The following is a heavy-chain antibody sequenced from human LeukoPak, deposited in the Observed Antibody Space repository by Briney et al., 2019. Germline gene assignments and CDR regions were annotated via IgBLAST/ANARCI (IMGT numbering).Heavy chain of an antibody. Sequence: ASVKVSCKASGGTFSSYAISWVRQAPGQGLEWMGIINPSGGSTSYAQKFQGRVTMTRDTSTSTVYMELSSLRSEDTAVYYCARDPAIVVVPAAASFDYWGQGTLVTVSS. CDR3: ARDPAIVVVPAAASFDY. J-gene: IGHJ4*02. CDR2: INPSGGST. D-gene: IGHD2-2*01. CDR1: GGTFSSYA. V-gene: IGHV1-46*01.